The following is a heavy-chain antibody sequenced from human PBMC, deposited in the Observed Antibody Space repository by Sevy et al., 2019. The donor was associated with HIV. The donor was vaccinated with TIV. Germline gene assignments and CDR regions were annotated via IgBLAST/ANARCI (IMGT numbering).Heavy chain of an antibody. CDR2: IYYNGHI. V-gene: IGHV4-59*08. D-gene: IGHD1-26*01. CDR1: GGSITSLY. Sequence: SETLSLTCTVSGGSITSLYWNWIRQPPGKGLEWIANIYYNGHINYIPSLKSRVTLSLDTSKNQFYLRLSSVTAADTAMYYCAGENAWGRGYSWGQGTLVTVSS. CDR3: AGENAWGRGYS. J-gene: IGHJ4*02.